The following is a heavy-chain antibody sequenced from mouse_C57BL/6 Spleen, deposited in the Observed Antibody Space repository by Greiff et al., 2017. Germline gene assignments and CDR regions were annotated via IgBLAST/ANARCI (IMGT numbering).Heavy chain of an antibody. J-gene: IGHJ1*03. CDR3: ARGTYCSGNWYFDV. V-gene: IGHV5-4*03. D-gene: IGHD2-12*01. CDR2: ISDGGSYT. Sequence: EVKVVESGGGLAKPGGSLKLSCAASGFTFSSYAMSWVRQTPEKRLEWVATISDGGSYTYYPDNVKGRFTLSRDNAKNNLYLQMSHRKSEDTTMDNCARGTYCSGNWYFDVWGTGTTGTVSS. CDR1: GFTFSSYA.